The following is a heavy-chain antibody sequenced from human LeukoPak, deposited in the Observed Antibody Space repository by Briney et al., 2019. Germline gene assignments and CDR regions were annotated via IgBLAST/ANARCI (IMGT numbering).Heavy chain of an antibody. CDR2: ISYDGSNK. CDR3: ALRVPFDY. J-gene: IGHJ4*02. CDR1: GFIFSNSG. D-gene: IGHD6-6*01. Sequence: GGSLRLSCAASGFIFSNSGIHWVRQAPGKGLEWVAVISYDGSNKYYADSVKGRFTISRDNSKNTLYLQMNSLRAEDTAVYYCALRVPFDYWGQGTLVTVSS. V-gene: IGHV3-30*03.